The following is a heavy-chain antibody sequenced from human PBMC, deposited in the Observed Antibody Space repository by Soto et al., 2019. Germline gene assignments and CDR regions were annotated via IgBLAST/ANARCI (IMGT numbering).Heavy chain of an antibody. J-gene: IGHJ5*02. Sequence: SETLSLTCSVSGGTISGYYCTWIRQPAGKGLEWIGRIYSSGNTKYNPSLQSRVTMSLDTSNNQFSLRLTSVTAADTAVYYCARGQRFSDWFDPWGQGTLVTVSS. V-gene: IGHV4-4*07. CDR1: GGTISGYY. CDR2: IYSSGNT. D-gene: IGHD3-3*01. CDR3: ARGQRFSDWFDP.